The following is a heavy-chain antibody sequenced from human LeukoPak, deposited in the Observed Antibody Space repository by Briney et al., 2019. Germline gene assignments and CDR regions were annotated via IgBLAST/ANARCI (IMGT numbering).Heavy chain of an antibody. D-gene: IGHD6-13*01. CDR2: INPSGGST. V-gene: IGHV1-46*01. J-gene: IGHJ1*01. CDR1: GYTFTSYY. CDR3: ATDRRDAPWQQLVLEYFQH. Sequence: ASVKVSCKASGYTFTSYYMHWVRQAPGQGLEWMGIINPSGGSTSYAQKFQGRVTMTEDTSTDTAYMELSSLRSEDTAVYYCATDRRDAPWQQLVLEYFQHWGQGTLVTVSS.